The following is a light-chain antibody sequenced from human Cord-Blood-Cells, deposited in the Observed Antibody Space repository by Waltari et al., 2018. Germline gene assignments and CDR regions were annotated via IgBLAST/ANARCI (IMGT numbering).Light chain of an antibody. Sequence: EIVLTQSPATLSLSPGERATLSCRASQSVSSYLAWYQQKPGQAPRLRIYDASNRATGIPARFSGSGAGTDFTLTISSLEPEDFAVYYCQQRSNWPSFTFGQGTRLEIK. CDR1: QSVSSY. J-gene: IGKJ5*01. CDR2: DAS. V-gene: IGKV3-11*01. CDR3: QQRSNWPSFT.